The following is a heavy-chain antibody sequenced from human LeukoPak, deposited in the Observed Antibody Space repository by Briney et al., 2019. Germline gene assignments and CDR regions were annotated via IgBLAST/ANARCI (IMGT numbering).Heavy chain of an antibody. V-gene: IGHV3-23*01. Sequence: PGGSLRLSCEASGSGFTFGNFALSWVRQAPGKGLEWLSGISGSGYYTYYADSVKGWFTISRDNSKNTLYIEMNSLRAEDTAVYYCAKDGSWGDYYFYFYMDVWGKGTTVTVSS. CDR3: AKDGSWGDYYFYFYMDV. CDR1: GSGFTFGNFA. D-gene: IGHD3-16*01. CDR2: ISGSGYYT. J-gene: IGHJ6*03.